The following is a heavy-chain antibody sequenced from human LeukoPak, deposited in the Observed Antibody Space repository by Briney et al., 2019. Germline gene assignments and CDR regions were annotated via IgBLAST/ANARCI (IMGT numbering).Heavy chain of an antibody. CDR2: ISYDGSNK. CDR1: GFTFSSYA. CDR3: ARDLGDDYYYYDMDV. D-gene: IGHD3-16*01. V-gene: IGHV3-30-3*01. Sequence: PGRSLRLSCAASGFTFSSYAMHWVRQAPGKGLEWVAVISYDGSNKYYADSVKGRFTISRDNSKNTLYLQMNSLRAEDTAVYYCARDLGDDYYYYDMDVWGQGTTVTVSS. J-gene: IGHJ6*02.